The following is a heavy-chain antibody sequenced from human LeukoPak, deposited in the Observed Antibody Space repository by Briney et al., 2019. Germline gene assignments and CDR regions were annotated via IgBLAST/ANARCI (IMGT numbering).Heavy chain of an antibody. CDR1: GYSISSGYY. CDR3: AISSTVTTSWFDY. V-gene: IGHV4-38-2*02. Sequence: SETLSLTCTVSGYSISSGYYWGWIRQPPGKGLEWIGRIYHSGSTYYNPSLKSRVTISVDTSKNQFSLKLSSVTAADTAVYYCAISSTVTTSWFDYWGQGTLVTVSS. CDR2: IYHSGST. D-gene: IGHD4-17*01. J-gene: IGHJ4*02.